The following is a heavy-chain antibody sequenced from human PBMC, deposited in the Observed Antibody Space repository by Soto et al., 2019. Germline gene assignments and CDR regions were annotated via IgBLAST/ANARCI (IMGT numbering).Heavy chain of an antibody. D-gene: IGHD3-3*01. J-gene: IGHJ5*02. CDR3: ARDNYYDFWSGYYTGWFDP. Sequence: ASVKVSCKASGGTFSSYAISWVRQAPGQGLEWMGGIIPIFGTANYAQKFQGRVTITAYESTSTAYMELSSLRSEDTAVYYCARDNYYDFWSGYYTGWFDPWGQGTLVTVSS. CDR2: IIPIFGTA. CDR1: GGTFSSYA. V-gene: IGHV1-69*13.